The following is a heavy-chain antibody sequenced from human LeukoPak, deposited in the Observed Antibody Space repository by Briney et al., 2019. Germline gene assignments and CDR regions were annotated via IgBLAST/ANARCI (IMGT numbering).Heavy chain of an antibody. Sequence: GESLKISCKGSGYSFTNYWISWVRQMPGKGLEWMGRIDPSDSYTNYSPSFQGHVTISADKSINTAYLQWSSLKASDTAMYYCARNAIVGATQSPFDIWGQGTMVTVSS. CDR1: GYSFTNYW. D-gene: IGHD1-26*01. CDR3: ARNAIVGATQSPFDI. J-gene: IGHJ3*02. V-gene: IGHV5-10-1*01. CDR2: IDPSDSYT.